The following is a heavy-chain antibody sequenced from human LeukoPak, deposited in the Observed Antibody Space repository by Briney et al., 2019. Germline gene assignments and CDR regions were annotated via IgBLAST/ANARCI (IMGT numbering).Heavy chain of an antibody. CDR1: GYTFTSYD. CDR3: ARSGCSGGSCYSGY. V-gene: IGHV1-8*01. J-gene: IGHJ4*02. CDR2: MNPNSGNT. D-gene: IGHD2-15*01. Sequence: ASVKVSCKVSGYTFTSYDINWVRQATGQGLEWMGWMNPNSGNTGYAQKFQGRLTMTRNTSISTAYMELSSLRSEDTAVYYCARSGCSGGSCYSGYWGQGTLVTVSS.